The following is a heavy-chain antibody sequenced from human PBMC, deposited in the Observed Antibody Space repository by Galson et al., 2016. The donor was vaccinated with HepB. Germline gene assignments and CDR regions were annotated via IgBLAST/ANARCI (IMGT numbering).Heavy chain of an antibody. CDR1: GGSISSSNW. Sequence: SETLSLTCAVSGGSISSSNWWSWVRQPPGKSLEWIGDIYHSGSTNYNPSLTSRVTISVDQSKNQFSLNLISVTAADTAVYYCARDPVFGDWGQGTLVTVSS. V-gene: IGHV4-4*02. CDR2: IYHSGST. CDR3: ARDPVFGD. J-gene: IGHJ4*02.